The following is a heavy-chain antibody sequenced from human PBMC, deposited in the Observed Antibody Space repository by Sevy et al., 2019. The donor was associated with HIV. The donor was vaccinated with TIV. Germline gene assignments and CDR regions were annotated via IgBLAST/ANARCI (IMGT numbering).Heavy chain of an antibody. CDR3: ARVQGGESRGLWFDP. J-gene: IGHJ5*02. Sequence: SETLSLTCTVSGGSISSSIHHWGWIRQPPGKGLEWIGTFYYAGDTYYNPSLKSRVTISVDTSKNHFSLNLSSVTAADTSIYYCARVQGGESRGLWFDPWGQGTLVTVSS. CDR2: FYYAGDT. V-gene: IGHV4-39*02. CDR1: GGSISSSIHH. D-gene: IGHD5-12*01.